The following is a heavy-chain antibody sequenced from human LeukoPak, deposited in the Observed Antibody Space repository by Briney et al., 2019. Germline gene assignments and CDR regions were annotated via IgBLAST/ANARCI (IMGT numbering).Heavy chain of an antibody. V-gene: IGHV4-61*02. CDR2: IYTSGST. D-gene: IGHD5-24*01. CDR1: GVSISSGSYY. J-gene: IGHJ4*02. Sequence: PSQTLSLTCSVSGVSISSGSYYWSWIRQPAGKGLEWIGRIYTSGSTSYSPSLKSRVTISLDTSKNQFSLKLTSVTAADTAVYSCARGRDGYYFDYWGQGTLVTVSS. CDR3: ARGRDGYYFDY.